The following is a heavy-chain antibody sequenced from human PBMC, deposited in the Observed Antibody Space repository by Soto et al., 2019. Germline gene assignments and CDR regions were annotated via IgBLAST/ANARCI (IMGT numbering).Heavy chain of an antibody. V-gene: IGHV1-18*01. D-gene: IGHD2-21*01. CDR2: ISTYNGNT. J-gene: IGHJ4*02. CDR1: GYTFTNSG. CDR3: ATEVIAFDY. Sequence: ASEEVSFMASGYTFTNSGISWVRQAPGQGLEWMGWISTYNGNTNYAQILHGRFTMTTDTSPTTAYMELRSLRSDDSAMYYCATEVIAFDYWRQLTLVTVSS.